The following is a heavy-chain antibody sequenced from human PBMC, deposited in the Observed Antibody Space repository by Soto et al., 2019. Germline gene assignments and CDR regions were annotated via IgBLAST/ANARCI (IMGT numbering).Heavy chain of an antibody. CDR1: GDSMTRSVW. Sequence: SEPLSLTCAVSGDSMTRSVWWTWVRQPPGKGLEWIGEVFHTGNTNYNPSLKSRVTMSVDKSTNEFSLKVTSVTAADTAIYYCARKAWVRFDYWGQGALVTVS. CDR2: VFHTGNT. D-gene: IGHD7-27*01. V-gene: IGHV4-4*02. J-gene: IGHJ4*02. CDR3: ARKAWVRFDY.